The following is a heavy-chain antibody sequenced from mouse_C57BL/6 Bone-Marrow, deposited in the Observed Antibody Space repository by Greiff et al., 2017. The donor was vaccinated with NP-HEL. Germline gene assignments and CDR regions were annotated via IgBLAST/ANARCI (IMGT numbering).Heavy chain of an antibody. J-gene: IGHJ3*01. D-gene: IGHD1-1*01. CDR1: GYTFTSYW. CDR3: ERPHYCGSGGLAY. V-gene: IGHV1-72*01. Sequence: QVQLQQPGAELVKPGASVKLSCTASGYTFTSYWMHWVKQRPGRGLEWIGRIDPNSGGTKYNEQFKSKSTLTVDKPSSTAYMQLSSLTSEASEVYSCERPHYCGSGGLAYWGQGTLVTVSA. CDR2: IDPNSGGT.